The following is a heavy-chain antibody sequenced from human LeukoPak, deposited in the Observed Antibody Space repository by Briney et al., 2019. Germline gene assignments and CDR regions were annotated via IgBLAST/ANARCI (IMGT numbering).Heavy chain of an antibody. D-gene: IGHD6-19*01. CDR2: YYPNGST. V-gene: IGHV4-4*07. Sequence: PSETLSLTCSVSGGSISADYWIWIRQPAGKGLEYIGRYYPNGSTNYNPSLKSRVTISIDASKNQISLKLTSVTAADTAVYYCARGFDSSSGWYPAFDIWGQGTMVTVSS. J-gene: IGHJ3*02. CDR3: ARGFDSSSGWYPAFDI. CDR1: GGSISADY.